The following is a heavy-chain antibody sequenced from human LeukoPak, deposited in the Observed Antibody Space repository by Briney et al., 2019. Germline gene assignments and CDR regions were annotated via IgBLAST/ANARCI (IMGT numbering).Heavy chain of an antibody. D-gene: IGHD3-9*01. CDR2: MSPNSANT. V-gene: IGHV1-8*01. J-gene: IGHJ3*02. CDR1: GFTFTNYD. Sequence: ASVKVSCKASGFTFTNYDINWVRQATGQGLEWMGWMSPNSANTGYAQKFQGRVTMTTDTSTSTAYMELRSLRSDDTAVYYCARETHPYYDILTGRGAFDIWGQGTMVTVSS. CDR3: ARETHPYYDILTGRGAFDI.